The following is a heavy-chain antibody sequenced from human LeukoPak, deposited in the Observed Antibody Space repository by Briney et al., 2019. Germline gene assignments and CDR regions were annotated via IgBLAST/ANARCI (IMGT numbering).Heavy chain of an antibody. CDR1: GGSIISSNHY. CDR2: ISYSGGT. CDR3: AREVEYYDSSGYRPHAFDI. Sequence: PSETLSLTCTVSGGSIISSNHYWGWTRQPPGKGLEWFGSISYSGGTAYSPSLRSRVTISVDTSKNQFPLKVNSVTAADTAVYYCAREVEYYDSSGYRPHAFDIWGQGTLVTVSS. D-gene: IGHD3-22*01. J-gene: IGHJ3*02. V-gene: IGHV4-39*02.